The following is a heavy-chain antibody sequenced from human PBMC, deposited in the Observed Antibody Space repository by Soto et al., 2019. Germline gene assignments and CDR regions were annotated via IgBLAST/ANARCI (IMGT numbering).Heavy chain of an antibody. J-gene: IGHJ4*02. CDR3: ARVAYYYDSSGPFDY. Sequence: ASVKVSCKASGYTFTSYGISWVRQAPGQGLEWMGWISAYNGNTNYAQKLQGRVTMTTDTSTSTAYMELRSLRSDDTAVYYCARVAYYYDSSGPFDYWGQGTLVTVSS. CDR1: GYTFTSYG. V-gene: IGHV1-18*04. CDR2: ISAYNGNT. D-gene: IGHD3-22*01.